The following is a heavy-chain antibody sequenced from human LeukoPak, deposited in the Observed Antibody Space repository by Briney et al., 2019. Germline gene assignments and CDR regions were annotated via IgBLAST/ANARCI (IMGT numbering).Heavy chain of an antibody. CDR1: GFTFSTYS. D-gene: IGHD6-13*01. CDR3: AKNPGYSSSLTFDY. CDR2: ISSNSRYI. J-gene: IGHJ4*02. V-gene: IGHV3-21*06. Sequence: GGSLRLSCAASGFTFSTYSMNWVRQAPGKGLEWVSSISSNSRYIYYADSMRGRFTISRGNAKNSLYLQMNSLRAEDTAVYYCAKNPGYSSSLTFDYWGQGTLVTVSS.